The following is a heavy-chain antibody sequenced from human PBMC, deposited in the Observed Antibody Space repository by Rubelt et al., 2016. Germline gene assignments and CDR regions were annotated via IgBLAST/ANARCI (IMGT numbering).Heavy chain of an antibody. Sequence: VESGGGLVQPGGSLRLSCAASGFTFRNYWMHWVRQAPGKGLEWVSGISGSGSNTYHAESVKGRFTISRDSSKNTLYLQMNSLRAEDTAVYYCANGALGATKGRYYFDYWGQGTLVTVSS. CDR1: GFTFRNYW. CDR3: ANGALGATKGRYYFDY. D-gene: IGHD1-26*01. V-gene: IGHV3-23*04. CDR2: ISGSGSNT. J-gene: IGHJ4*02.